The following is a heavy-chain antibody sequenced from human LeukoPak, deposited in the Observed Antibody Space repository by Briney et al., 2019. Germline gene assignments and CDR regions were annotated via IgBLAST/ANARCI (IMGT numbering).Heavy chain of an antibody. V-gene: IGHV4-34*01. CDR2: INHSGST. CDR3: ARGYSYVDY. D-gene: IGHD5-18*01. J-gene: IGHJ4*02. Sequence: ASETLSLTCAVYGGSFSGYYWSWIRQPPGKGLEWIGEINHSGSTNYNPSLKSRVTISVDTSKNQFSLKLSSVTAADTAVYYCARGYSYVDYWGQGTLVTVSS. CDR1: GGSFSGYY.